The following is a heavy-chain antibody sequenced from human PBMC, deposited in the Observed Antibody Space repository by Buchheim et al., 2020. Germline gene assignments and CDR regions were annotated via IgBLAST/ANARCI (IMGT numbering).Heavy chain of an antibody. V-gene: IGHV3-30*18. CDR1: GFSFRDYG. D-gene: IGHD3-10*01. CDR2: ISYDGSKK. J-gene: IGHJ6*02. Sequence: QVQVVESGGGVVQPGGSPRLSCGASGFSFRDYGMHWVRQAPGKGLEWVAVISYDGSKKYYVDSVKGRFTISRDNSKNMVFLQMNSLRVEDTAVYYCTKAFYYSSGDYYSRMGYFFGMDVWGPGTT. CDR3: TKAFYYSSGDYYSRMGYFFGMDV.